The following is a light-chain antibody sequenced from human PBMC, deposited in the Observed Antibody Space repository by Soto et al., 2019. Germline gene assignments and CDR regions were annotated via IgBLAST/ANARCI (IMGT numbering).Light chain of an antibody. J-gene: IGKJ5*01. V-gene: IGKV3-15*01. CDR1: LSVSSN. CDR3: QQYNKWPIT. Sequence: DIVMTQSPATLSVSPGERATLSCRASLSVSSNLAWYQQKPGQTPRLLIYGASTRATGIPARFSGSGSGTEFTLTISSLQSEDFAVYYCQQYNKWPITFGQGTRLEIK. CDR2: GAS.